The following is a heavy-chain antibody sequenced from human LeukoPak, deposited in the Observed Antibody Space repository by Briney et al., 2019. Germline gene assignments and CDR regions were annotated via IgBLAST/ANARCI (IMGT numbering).Heavy chain of an antibody. J-gene: IGHJ4*02. D-gene: IGHD1-26*01. V-gene: IGHV4-30-4*02. Sequence: NPSETLSLTCTVSGGSISSGDYYWSWIRQPPGKGLAWIGYIYYSGSTYYNPSLKSRVTISVDTSKNQFSLKLSSVTAADTAVYYCTRGARSGSSAYGYWGQGTLVTVSS. CDR3: TRGARSGSSAYGY. CDR2: IYYSGST. CDR1: GGSISSGDYY.